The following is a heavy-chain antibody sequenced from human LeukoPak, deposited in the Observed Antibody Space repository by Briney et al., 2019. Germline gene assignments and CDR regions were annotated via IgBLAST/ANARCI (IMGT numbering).Heavy chain of an antibody. Sequence: GESLKISCKGSGYSFTSYWIGWVRQMPGKGLEWMGIIYPGDSDTRYSPSLQGQVTISADKSISTAYLQWSSLKASDTAMYYCARPGTVLLWFGELLPQDAFDIWGQGTMVTVSS. CDR2: IYPGDSDT. CDR1: GYSFTSYW. V-gene: IGHV5-51*01. CDR3: ARPGTVLLWFGELLPQDAFDI. J-gene: IGHJ3*02. D-gene: IGHD3-10*01.